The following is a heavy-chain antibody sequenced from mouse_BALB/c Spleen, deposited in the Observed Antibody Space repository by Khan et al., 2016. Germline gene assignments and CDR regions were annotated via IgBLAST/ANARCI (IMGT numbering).Heavy chain of an antibody. V-gene: IGHV9-1*02. CDR3: ARQYYSNHAMDY. CDR1: GYTFTNYG. D-gene: IGHD2-5*01. J-gene: IGHJ4*01. CDR2: INTYTGEP. Sequence: QIQLVQSGPELKKPGETVKISCKASGYTFTNYGMNWVKQAPGKGLKWMGWINTYTGEPTYADDFKGRFAFSLETSASTVYLQINNLKNEDMATYFCARQYYSNHAMDYWGRGTSVTVSS.